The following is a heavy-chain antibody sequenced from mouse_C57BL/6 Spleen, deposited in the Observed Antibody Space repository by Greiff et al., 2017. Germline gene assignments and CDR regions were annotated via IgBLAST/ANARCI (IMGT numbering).Heavy chain of an antibody. CDR2: IYPGDGDT. V-gene: IGHV1-80*01. J-gene: IGHJ4*01. CDR3: ARSGDYDKYYAMDY. Sequence: QVQLKQSGAELVKPGASVKISCKASGYAFSSYWMNWVKQRPGKGLEWIGQIYPGDGDTNYNGKFKGKATLTADKSSSTAYMQLSSLTSEDSAVYFCARSGDYDKYYAMDYWGQGTSVTVSS. CDR1: GYAFSSYW. D-gene: IGHD2-4*01.